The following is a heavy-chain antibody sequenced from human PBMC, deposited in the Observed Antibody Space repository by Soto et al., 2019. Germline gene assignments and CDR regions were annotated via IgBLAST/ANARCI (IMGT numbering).Heavy chain of an antibody. CDR1: GFTCSSYA. J-gene: IGHJ3*02. CDR2: ISSRGGST. D-gene: IGHD3-10*02. Sequence: GGSLRLSCSASGFTCSSYAMHWVRQAPGKGVEYVSAISSRGGSTYDADSVKGRFTISRDNSKNTLYLQMSSLRAEDTAVYYCVKDLITMLGGGAFDIWGQGTMVTVSS. V-gene: IGHV3-64D*06. CDR3: VKDLITMLGGGAFDI.